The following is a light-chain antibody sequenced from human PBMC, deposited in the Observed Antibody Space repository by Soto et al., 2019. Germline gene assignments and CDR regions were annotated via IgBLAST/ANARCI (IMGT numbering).Light chain of an antibody. V-gene: IGLV2-8*01. J-gene: IGLJ2*01. Sequence: QSALTQPPSASGSPGQSVTISCTGASSDDGGYNFVSWYQQHPGKAPKLMIYDVTKRPSGVPDRFSGSKSGNTASLTVSGLQADDEADYYCSSYAGSSVPVAFGGGTQLTVL. CDR2: DVT. CDR1: SSDDGGYNF. CDR3: SSYAGSSVPVA.